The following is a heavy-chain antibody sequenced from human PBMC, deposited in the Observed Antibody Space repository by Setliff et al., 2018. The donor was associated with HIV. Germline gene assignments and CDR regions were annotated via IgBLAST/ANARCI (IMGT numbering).Heavy chain of an antibody. CDR2: ISSGGNYK. V-gene: IGHV3-21*06. D-gene: IGHD2-21*01. J-gene: IGHJ5*01. CDR3: ATDATILGVP. Sequence: GGSLRLSCAGSGFTFRGYSINWVRQAPGKGLEWVSSISSGGNYKYCRDSVKGRFTVSRDNGKNSLYLQMDSLRVEDTGIYYCATDATILGVPWGQGTLVTVSS. CDR1: GFTFRGYS.